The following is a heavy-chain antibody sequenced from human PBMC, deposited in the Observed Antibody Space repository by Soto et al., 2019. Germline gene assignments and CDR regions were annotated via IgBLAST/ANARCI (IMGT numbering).Heavy chain of an antibody. CDR3: AREGANYTPLDH. D-gene: IGHD2-15*01. Sequence: ASVKVSCKASGYTFTDYAIHWVRQAPGQGLEWMGWINVGNGNTGYSRKFQGRVTNARDMSASTAYIEVTSLTSEDTAIYYCAREGANYTPLDHWGQGTLVTVSS. J-gene: IGHJ4*02. CDR1: GYTFTDYA. CDR2: INVGNGNT. V-gene: IGHV1-3*01.